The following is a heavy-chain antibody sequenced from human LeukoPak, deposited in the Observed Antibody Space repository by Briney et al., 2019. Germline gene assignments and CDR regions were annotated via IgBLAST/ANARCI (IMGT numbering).Heavy chain of an antibody. J-gene: IGHJ4*02. V-gene: IGHV3-74*01. Sequence: GGSLRLSCEASGITLRTYWMHWVRQAPGKGLEWVSCINPDGSDIRSADPVKGRFSISRDNARNMVSLQMNSLTVEDTAMYFCSTSLNLPGYWGQGTLVIVSS. D-gene: IGHD4/OR15-4a*01. CDR1: GITLRTYW. CDR3: STSLNLPGY. CDR2: INPDGSDI.